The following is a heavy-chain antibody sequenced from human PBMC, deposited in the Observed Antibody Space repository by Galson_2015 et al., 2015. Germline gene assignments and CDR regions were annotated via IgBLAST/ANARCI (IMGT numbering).Heavy chain of an antibody. V-gene: IGHV4-59*08. CDR2: IYYSGST. J-gene: IGHJ6*02. CDR1: GGSISRYY. D-gene: IGHD6-19*01. CDR3: ARLTAVAGGLDV. Sequence: LSLTCTVSGGSISRYYWSWIRQPPGKGLEWIGYIYYSGSTNYNPSLKSRVTISVDTSKNQFSLKLSSVTAADTAVYYCARLTAVAGGLDVWGQGTTVTVSS.